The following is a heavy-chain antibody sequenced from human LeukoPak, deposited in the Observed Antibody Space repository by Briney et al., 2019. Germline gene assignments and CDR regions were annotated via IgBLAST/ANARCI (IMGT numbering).Heavy chain of an antibody. CDR3: ARVLPTRGYCSGGSCNSPFDY. Sequence: ASVKVSCKASGYTFTSYGISWVRQAPGQGLEWMGWISAYNGNTNYAQKLQGRVTMTTDTSTSTAYMELSSLRSEDTAVYYCARVLPTRGYCSGGSCNSPFDYWGQGTLVTVSS. J-gene: IGHJ4*02. CDR1: GYTFTSYG. V-gene: IGHV1-18*01. CDR2: ISAYNGNT. D-gene: IGHD2-15*01.